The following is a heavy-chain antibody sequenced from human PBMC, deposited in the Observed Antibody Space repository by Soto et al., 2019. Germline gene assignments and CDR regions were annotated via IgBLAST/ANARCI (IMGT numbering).Heavy chain of an antibody. D-gene: IGHD7-27*01. J-gene: IGHJ3*02. CDR1: GGSISSSSYY. V-gene: IGHV4-39*01. Sequence: SETLSLTCTVSGGSISSSSYYWGWIRQPPGKGLEWIGSIYYSGSTYYNPSLKSRVTISVDTSKNQFSLKLSSVTAADTAVYYCARNWGSLEAFDIWGQGTMVTVS. CDR3: ARNWGSLEAFDI. CDR2: IYYSGST.